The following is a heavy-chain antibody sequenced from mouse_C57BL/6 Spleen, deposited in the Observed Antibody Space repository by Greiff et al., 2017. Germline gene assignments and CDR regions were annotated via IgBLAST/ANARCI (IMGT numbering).Heavy chain of an antibody. V-gene: IGHV1-69*01. CDR1: GYTFTSYW. Sequence: QVQLQQPGAELVMPGASVKLSCKASGYTFTSYWMHWVKQRPGQGLEWIGEIDPSDSYTNYNQKFKGKSTLPVDKSSSTAYMQLSSLTSEDSAVYYCARTVVATGLYYFDYWGQGTTLTVSS. CDR2: IDPSDSYT. CDR3: ARTVVATGLYYFDY. D-gene: IGHD1-1*01. J-gene: IGHJ2*01.